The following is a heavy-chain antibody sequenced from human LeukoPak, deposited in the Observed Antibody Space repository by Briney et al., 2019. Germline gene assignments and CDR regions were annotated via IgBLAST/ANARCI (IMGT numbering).Heavy chain of an antibody. V-gene: IGHV3-23*01. CDR1: GFSFGSYA. D-gene: IGHD3-22*01. J-gene: IGHJ4*02. Sequence: EGSLRLSCVASGFSFGSYAVTWVRQAPGKGLEWVSAISGSGGSTYYADSVKGRFTISRDNSKNTLYLQMNSLRAEDTAVYYCAKDTYYYDSSGYLDYWGQGTLVTVSS. CDR3: AKDTYYYDSSGYLDY. CDR2: ISGSGGST.